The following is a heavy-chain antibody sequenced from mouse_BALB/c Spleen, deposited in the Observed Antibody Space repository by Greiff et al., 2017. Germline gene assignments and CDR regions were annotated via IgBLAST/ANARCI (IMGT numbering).Heavy chain of an antibody. CDR1: GFTFSNYW. D-gene: IGHD2-1*01. Sequence: EVQLVESGGGLVQPGGSMKLSCVASGFTFSNYWMNWVRQSPEKGLEWVAEIRLKSNNYATHYAESVKGRFTISRDDSKSSVYLQMNNLRAEDTGIYYCTRLYYGNYEGDYWGQGTTLTVSS. J-gene: IGHJ2*01. CDR2: IRLKSNNYAT. V-gene: IGHV6-6*02. CDR3: TRLYYGNYEGDY.